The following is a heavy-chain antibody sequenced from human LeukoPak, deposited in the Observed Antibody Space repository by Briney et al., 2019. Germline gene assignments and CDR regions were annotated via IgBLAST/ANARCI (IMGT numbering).Heavy chain of an antibody. V-gene: IGHV3-33*01. J-gene: IGHJ4*02. CDR2: IWYDGSNK. CDR1: GFTFRNHG. CDR3: VRDRGALQYFDY. Sequence: PGGSLRLSCAASGFTFRNHGMHWIRQAPGKGLEWVAIIWYDGSNKYYAASVNGRFTISRDNSKSTLYLQMNSLRDDDTAVYYCVRDRGALQYFDYWGQGTLVTVSS. D-gene: IGHD2/OR15-2a*01.